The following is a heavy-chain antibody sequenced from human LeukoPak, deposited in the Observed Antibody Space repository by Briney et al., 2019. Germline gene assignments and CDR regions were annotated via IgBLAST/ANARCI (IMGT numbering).Heavy chain of an antibody. J-gene: IGHJ3*02. Sequence: PGRSLRLSCAASGFTFSSYAMHWVRQAPGKGLEWVAVISYDGSNKYYADSVKGRFTISRDNSKNTLYLQMNSLRAEDTAVYYCAKDRGVYPLDSFDIWGQGTMVTVSS. CDR2: ISYDGSNK. CDR3: AKDRGVYPLDSFDI. CDR1: GFTFSSYA. V-gene: IGHV3-30*04. D-gene: IGHD3-10*01.